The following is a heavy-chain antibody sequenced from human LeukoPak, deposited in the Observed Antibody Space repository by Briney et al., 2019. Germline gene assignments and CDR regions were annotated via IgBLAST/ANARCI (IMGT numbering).Heavy chain of an antibody. CDR3: ARDPLGHCSSSNCYTRMEFDY. CDR2: IIPILGIA. J-gene: IGHJ4*02. V-gene: IGHV1-69*04. Sequence: SVKVSCKASGGTFSSYAISWVRQAPGQGLEWMGRIIPILGIANYAQKFQGRVTITADKSMSIAYMELSSLRSEDTAVYYCARDPLGHCSSSNCYTRMEFDYWGQGTLVTVSS. CDR1: GGTFSSYA. D-gene: IGHD2-2*02.